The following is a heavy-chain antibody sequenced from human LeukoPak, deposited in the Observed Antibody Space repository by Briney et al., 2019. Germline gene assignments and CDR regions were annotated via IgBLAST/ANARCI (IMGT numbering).Heavy chain of an antibody. D-gene: IGHD2-21*01. J-gene: IGHJ4*02. V-gene: IGHV3-9*01. Sequence: PGRSLRLSCAVSGLTIDNYAMHWVRQAPGKGLEWVSSINWNSGIKKYADSVKGRFTISRDNAENSLYLQMNSLTSEDTALYYCVKDIDYGGNPDYFDYWGRGTLVTVSS. CDR2: INWNSGIK. CDR1: GLTIDNYA. CDR3: VKDIDYGGNPDYFDY.